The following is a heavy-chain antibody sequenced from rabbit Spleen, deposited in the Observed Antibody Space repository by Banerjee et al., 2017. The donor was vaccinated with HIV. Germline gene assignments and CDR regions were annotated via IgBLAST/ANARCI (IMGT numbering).Heavy chain of an antibody. Sequence: QEQLEESGGDLVKPEGSLTLTCTASGFSFSRSYWLCWVRQAPGKGLEWIACMYAGSSGSTYSATWAKGRFTISKTSSTTVTLQMSSLTVADTATYFCARDTGTSFSTYGMDLWGQGTLVTVS. CDR1: GFSFSRSYW. D-gene: IGHD8-1*01. CDR2: MYAGSSGST. J-gene: IGHJ6*01. CDR3: ARDTGTSFSTYGMDL. V-gene: IGHV1S45*01.